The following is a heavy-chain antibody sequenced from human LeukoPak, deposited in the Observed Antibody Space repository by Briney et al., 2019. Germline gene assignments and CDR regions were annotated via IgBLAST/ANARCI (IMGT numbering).Heavy chain of an antibody. J-gene: IGHJ4*01. D-gene: IGHD6-25*01. CDR3: TRIDPLGFFDQ. Sequence: PSETLSLTCSVSGAFTSRYYWSWVRQPLGQGLEWIGNIFYSGNSKYNPSLTSRISMSVDTSKTQFSLELTSVTAADTAVYYCTRIDPLGFFDQWGQGTLVTVSS. CDR1: GAFTSRYY. V-gene: IGHV4-59*12. CDR2: IFYSGNS.